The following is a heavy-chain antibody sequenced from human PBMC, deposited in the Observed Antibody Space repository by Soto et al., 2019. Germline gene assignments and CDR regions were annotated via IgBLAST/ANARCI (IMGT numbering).Heavy chain of an antibody. V-gene: IGHV1-18*01. CDR1: GYTFTSTY. CDR3: TRGGGAHYRFDP. Sequence: AASVKVSCKASGYTFTSTYLTWVRQAPGRGLEWVGWISPDNGNTNYAQKLQGRVTMTTDTSTNTVYLELRSLRPDDTAVYYCTRGGGAHYRFDPWGQGTLVTVSS. CDR2: ISPDNGNT. D-gene: IGHD1-26*01. J-gene: IGHJ5*02.